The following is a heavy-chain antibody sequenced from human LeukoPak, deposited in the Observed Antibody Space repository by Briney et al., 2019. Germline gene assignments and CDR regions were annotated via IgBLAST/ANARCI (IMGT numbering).Heavy chain of an antibody. Sequence: VASVKVSCKASGYTFTSYGIRWVRQAPGQGLEWMGWISAYNGNTHHAQKLQGRVTLTTDTSTSTAYMELRSLRFDDTAVYYCARSPGTTGGDFAYWSQGTLVTVSS. V-gene: IGHV1-18*01. CDR2: ISAYNGNT. CDR3: ARSPGTTGGDFAY. D-gene: IGHD1-7*01. CDR1: GYTFTSYG. J-gene: IGHJ4*02.